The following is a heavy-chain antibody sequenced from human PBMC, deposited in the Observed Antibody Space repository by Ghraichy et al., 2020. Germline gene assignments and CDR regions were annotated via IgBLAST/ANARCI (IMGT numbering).Heavy chain of an antibody. Sequence: SVKVSCKASGGTFSSYDISWVRQAPGQGLEWMGGIMPIFGTANYAQKFQGRVTITADESTSTAYMELRSLRSEDTAVYYCASTVLYSSSWYNWFDPWGQGTLVTVSS. CDR1: GGTFSSYD. CDR2: IMPIFGTA. V-gene: IGHV1-69*13. J-gene: IGHJ5*02. D-gene: IGHD6-13*01. CDR3: ASTVLYSSSWYNWFDP.